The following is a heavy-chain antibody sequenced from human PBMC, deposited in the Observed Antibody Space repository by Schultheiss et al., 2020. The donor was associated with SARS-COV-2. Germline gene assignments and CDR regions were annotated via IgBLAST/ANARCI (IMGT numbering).Heavy chain of an antibody. Sequence: GGSLRLSCAASGFTFSSYGMHWVRQAPGKGLEWVSSISSSSSYIYYADSVKGRFTISRDNAKNSLYLQMNSLRAGDTAVYYCARVGGAAAGTFDYWGQGTLVTVSS. V-gene: IGHV3-21*01. CDR1: GFTFSSYG. D-gene: IGHD6-13*01. J-gene: IGHJ4*02. CDR3: ARVGGAAAGTFDY. CDR2: ISSSSSYI.